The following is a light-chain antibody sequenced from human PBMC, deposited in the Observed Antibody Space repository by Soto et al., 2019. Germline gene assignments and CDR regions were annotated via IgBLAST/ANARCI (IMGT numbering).Light chain of an antibody. V-gene: IGLV1-44*01. CDR2: SNN. Sequence: QSVLTQPPSASGTPGQRVTIYCSGSSSNIGSNTVNWYQQLPGTAPKLLIYSNNQRLSGVPDRFSGSKSGTSASLAISGLQSEDEADYYCAAWDDSLNGLVFGGGTQLTVL. CDR3: AAWDDSLNGLV. J-gene: IGLJ2*01. CDR1: SSNIGSNT.